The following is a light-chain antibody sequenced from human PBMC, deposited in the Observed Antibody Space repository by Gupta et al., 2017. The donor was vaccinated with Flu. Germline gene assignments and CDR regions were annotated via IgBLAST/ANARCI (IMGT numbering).Light chain of an antibody. V-gene: IGKV1-39*01. CDR3: QQGYSTPQT. CDR2: AAS. CDR1: QSVSNF. J-gene: IGKJ4*02. Sequence: PSSLSASVGDRVTITCRASQSVSNFLNLYQQKPGKAPKLLIYAASTLQGGVPSRFSGSGSGTDFTLTINSLQPEDFATYYCQQGYSTPQTFGRGTTVEIK.